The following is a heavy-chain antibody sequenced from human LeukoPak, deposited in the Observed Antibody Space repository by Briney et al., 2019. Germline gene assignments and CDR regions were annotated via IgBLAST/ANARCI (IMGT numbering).Heavy chain of an antibody. CDR1: GFTFSSYS. CDR3: AKDPGYSSSAPSDY. J-gene: IGHJ4*02. CDR2: ISSSSSYI. D-gene: IGHD6-13*01. Sequence: PGGSLRLSCAASGFTFSSYSMNWVRQAPGKGLEWVSSISSSSSYIYYADSVKGRFTISRDNSKNTLYLQMNSLRAEDTAVYYCAKDPGYSSSAPSDYWGQGTLVTVSS. V-gene: IGHV3-21*04.